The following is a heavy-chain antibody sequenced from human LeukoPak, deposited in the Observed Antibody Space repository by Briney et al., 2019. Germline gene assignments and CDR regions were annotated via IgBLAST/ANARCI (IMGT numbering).Heavy chain of an antibody. CDR2: INPNSGGT. D-gene: IGHD1-26*01. CDR3: ARLPPGFGATNSDY. Sequence: ASVKVSCKASGYTFTGYYIHWLRQAPGQGLEWMGRINPNSGGTNYAQKFQGRVTMTRDTSISTAYMELSRLRSDDTAVYYCARLPPGFGATNSDYWGQGTLVTVSS. V-gene: IGHV1-2*06. J-gene: IGHJ4*02. CDR1: GYTFTGYY.